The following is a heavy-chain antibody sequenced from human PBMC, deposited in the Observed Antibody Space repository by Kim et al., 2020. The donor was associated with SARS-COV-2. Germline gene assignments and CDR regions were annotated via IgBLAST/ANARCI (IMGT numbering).Heavy chain of an antibody. CDR3: ARGGLPPYGDYSFDY. D-gene: IGHD4-17*01. CDR1: GGSFSGYY. J-gene: IGHJ4*02. V-gene: IGHV4-34*01. CDR2: INHSGST. Sequence: SETLSLTCAVYGGSFSGYYWSWIRQPPGKGLEWIGEINHSGSTNYNPSLKSRVTISVDTSKNQFSLKLSSVTAADTAVYYCARGGLPPYGDYSFDYWGQGTLVTVSS.